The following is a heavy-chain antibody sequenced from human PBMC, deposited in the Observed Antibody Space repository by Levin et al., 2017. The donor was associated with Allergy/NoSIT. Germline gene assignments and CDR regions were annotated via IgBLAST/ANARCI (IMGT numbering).Heavy chain of an antibody. CDR1: GFTFSSYG. Sequence: GESLKISCAASGFTFSSYGMHWVRQAPGKGLEWVAVIWYDGSNKYYADSVKGRFTISRDNSKNTLYLQMNSLRAEDTAVYYCARDGSVATFDYWGQGTLVTVSS. J-gene: IGHJ4*02. CDR2: IWYDGSNK. CDR3: ARDGSVATFDY. D-gene: IGHD5-12*01. V-gene: IGHV3-33*01.